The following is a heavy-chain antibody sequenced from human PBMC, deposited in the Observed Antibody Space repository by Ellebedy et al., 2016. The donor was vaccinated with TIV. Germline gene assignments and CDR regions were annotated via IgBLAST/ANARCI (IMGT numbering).Heavy chain of an antibody. D-gene: IGHD7-27*01. CDR1: GYSFTLFW. CDR2: IDPSDPSGSYT. CDR3: ARHELGSNAAFDY. J-gene: IGHJ4*02. V-gene: IGHV5-10-1*01. Sequence: GESLKISXKGYGYSFTLFWISWVRQMPGKGLEWMGRIDPSDPSGSYTTYSPSFQGHVTISFDKSITTAYLQWSSLEASDTAMYYCARHELGSNAAFDYWGQGTLVIVSS.